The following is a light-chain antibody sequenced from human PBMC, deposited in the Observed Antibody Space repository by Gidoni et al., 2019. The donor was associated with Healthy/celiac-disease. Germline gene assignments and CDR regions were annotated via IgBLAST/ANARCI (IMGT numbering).Light chain of an antibody. CDR2: GAS. CDR3: QHFGN. J-gene: IGKJ4*01. Sequence: ENVLTQSPGTLSLSPGQSATLSCRASQSISSSQLAWYQQKPGQAPRPLMYGASSRATGIPDRFSGSESGTDFTLTISRLVPEDFAVYYCQHFGNFGGGTKVE. V-gene: IGKV3-20*01. CDR1: QSISSSQ.